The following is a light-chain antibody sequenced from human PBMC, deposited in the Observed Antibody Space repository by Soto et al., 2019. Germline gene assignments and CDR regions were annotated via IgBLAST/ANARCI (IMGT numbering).Light chain of an antibody. CDR1: QTISSW. V-gene: IGKV1-5*03. CDR2: KAS. J-gene: IGKJ1*01. Sequence: DIQMTQSPSNLSVSVGNRVTITCRASQTISSWLAWYQQKPGKAPKLLIYKASTLKSGVPSRFSGSGSGTEFTLTITSLQPDDFPTYYCQHYNSYSQALGQGTKVDTK. CDR3: QHYNSYSQA.